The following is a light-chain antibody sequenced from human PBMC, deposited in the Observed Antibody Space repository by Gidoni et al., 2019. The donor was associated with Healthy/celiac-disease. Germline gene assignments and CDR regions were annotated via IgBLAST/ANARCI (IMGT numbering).Light chain of an antibody. CDR2: GNS. CDR1: SSNIGACYD. CDR3: QSYDSSLSGSV. Sequence: QSVLTQPPSVSGATGQRVTISCTGSSSNIGACYDVHWYQQLPGTASKLLIYGNSNRPSGVPDRFSGSKSGTSASLAITGLQAEDEADYYCQSYDSSLSGSVFGGGTKLTVL. V-gene: IGLV1-40*01. J-gene: IGLJ2*01.